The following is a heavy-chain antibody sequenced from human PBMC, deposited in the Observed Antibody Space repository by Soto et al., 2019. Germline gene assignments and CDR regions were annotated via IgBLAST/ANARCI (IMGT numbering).Heavy chain of an antibody. CDR3: AKDLRDWGFFDY. CDR1: GFSFKDYY. V-gene: IGHV3-11*01. CDR2: ITSSGRNA. J-gene: IGHJ4*02. Sequence: PGGSLRLSCAASGFSFKDYYMTWMRQTPEKGLEWISTITSSGRNAYYAASVKGRVTISRDNSKDTLYLQMNNLRAEDTAMYYCAKDLRDWGFFDYWGLGTLVTVSS. D-gene: IGHD3-16*01.